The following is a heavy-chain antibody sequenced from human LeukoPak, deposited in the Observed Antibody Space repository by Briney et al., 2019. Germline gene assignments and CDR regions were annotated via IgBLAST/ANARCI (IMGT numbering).Heavy chain of an antibody. CDR3: ARGVTGTTSGWFDP. J-gene: IGHJ5*02. CDR2: MNPNSGNT. D-gene: IGHD1-1*01. CDR1: GYTFTSYD. V-gene: IGHV1-8*01. Sequence: ASVKVSCKASGYTFTSYDINWVRQATGQGLEWMGWMNPNSGNTGHAQKFQGRVTMTRNTSISTAYMELSSLRSEDTAVYYCARGVTGTTSGWFDPWGQGTLVTVSS.